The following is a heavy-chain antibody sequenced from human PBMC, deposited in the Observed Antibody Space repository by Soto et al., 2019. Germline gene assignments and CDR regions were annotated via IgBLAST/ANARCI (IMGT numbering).Heavy chain of an antibody. D-gene: IGHD4-17*01. Sequence: SETLSLTCAVYGGSFSGYYWSWIRQPPGKGLEWIGEINHSGSTNYNPSLKSRVTISVDTSKNQFSLKLSSVTAADTAVYYCARPGYGDTGGGWFDPWGQGTPVTVSS. CDR1: GGSFSGYY. CDR3: ARPGYGDTGGGWFDP. V-gene: IGHV4-34*01. CDR2: INHSGST. J-gene: IGHJ5*02.